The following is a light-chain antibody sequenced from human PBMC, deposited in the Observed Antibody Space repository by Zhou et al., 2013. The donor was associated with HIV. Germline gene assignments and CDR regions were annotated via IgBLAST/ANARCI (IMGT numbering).Light chain of an antibody. CDR2: GAS. CDR3: QQYALSPRT. Sequence: DIILTQSPGTLSLSPGERATLSCRASQSVSSYLAWYQQKPGQAPRLLIYGASSRAPGIPDRFSGSGSGTDFTLTISRLEPEDFAVYSCQQYALSPRTFGQGTKVE. V-gene: IGKV3-20*01. CDR1: QSVSSY. J-gene: IGKJ1*01.